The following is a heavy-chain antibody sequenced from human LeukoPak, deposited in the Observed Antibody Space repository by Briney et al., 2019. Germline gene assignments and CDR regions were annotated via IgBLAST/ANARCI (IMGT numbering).Heavy chain of an antibody. Sequence: GGSLRLSCAASGFTFSSYGMHWVRQAPGKGLEWVAVIWYDGSNTYYADSVKGRFTISRDNAKNTLYLQMNSLRAEDTAVYYCARDLWDSNCKFFDYWGQGTLVTVSS. CDR1: GFTFSSYG. CDR3: ARDLWDSNCKFFDY. V-gene: IGHV3-33*01. J-gene: IGHJ4*02. CDR2: IWYDGSNT. D-gene: IGHD3-22*01.